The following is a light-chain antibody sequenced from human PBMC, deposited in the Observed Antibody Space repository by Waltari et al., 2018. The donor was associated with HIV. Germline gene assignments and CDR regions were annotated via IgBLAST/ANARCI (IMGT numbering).Light chain of an antibody. V-gene: IGLV3-21*04. CDR3: QVWDRSSDQYV. CDR1: NIGRRN. J-gene: IGLJ1*01. Sequence: SYVLTQPPSVSVAPGMTARITCGGNNIGRRNVHWYQHKPGQAPVLVIYDDSDRPSGISERFSGSNSGNTATLTISRVEAGDEADYYCQVWDRSSDQYVFGIGTKVTVL. CDR2: DDS.